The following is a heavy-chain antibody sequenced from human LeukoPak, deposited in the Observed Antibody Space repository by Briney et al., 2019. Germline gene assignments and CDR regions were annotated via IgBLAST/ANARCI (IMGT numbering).Heavy chain of an antibody. CDR2: IYTSGST. CDR3: ARDRGSYPYYFDY. D-gene: IGHD1-26*01. V-gene: IGHV4-4*07. J-gene: IGHJ4*02. CDR1: GGSISNNY. Sequence: PSETLSLTCTVSGGSISNNYWNWIRQPAGKGLEWIGRIYTSGSTNYNPSLKSRVTISLDKSKNQFSLKLSSVTAADTAVYYCARDRGSYPYYFDYWGQGTLVTVSS.